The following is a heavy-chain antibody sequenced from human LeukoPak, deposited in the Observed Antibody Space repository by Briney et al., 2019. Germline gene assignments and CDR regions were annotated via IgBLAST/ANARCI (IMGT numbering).Heavy chain of an antibody. CDR2: MNPNSGNT. Sequence: ASVKVSCKASGYTFTSYGISWVRQATGQGLEWMGWMNPNSGNTGYAQKFQGRVTMTRNTSISTAYMELSSLRSEDTAVYYCARGGYCSGGSCYWAKRLGWGYYYYYYMDVWGKGTTVTISS. J-gene: IGHJ6*03. CDR3: ARGGYCSGGSCYWAKRLGWGYYYYYYMDV. D-gene: IGHD2-15*01. CDR1: GYTFTSYG. V-gene: IGHV1-8*02.